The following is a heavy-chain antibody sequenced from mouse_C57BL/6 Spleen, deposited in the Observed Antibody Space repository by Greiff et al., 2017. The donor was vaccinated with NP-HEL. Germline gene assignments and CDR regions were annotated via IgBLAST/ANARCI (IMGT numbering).Heavy chain of an antibody. V-gene: IGHV1-18*01. J-gene: IGHJ4*01. CDR1: GYTFTDYN. CDR3: ARSGDSSGSYYAMDY. CDR2: INPNNGGT. D-gene: IGHD3-2*02. Sequence: EVQLQESGPELVKPGASVKIPCKASGYTFTDYNMDWVKQSHGKSLEWIGDINPNNGGTIYNQKFKGKATLTVDKSSSTAYMELRSLTSEDTAVYYCARSGDSSGSYYAMDYWGQGTSVTVSS.